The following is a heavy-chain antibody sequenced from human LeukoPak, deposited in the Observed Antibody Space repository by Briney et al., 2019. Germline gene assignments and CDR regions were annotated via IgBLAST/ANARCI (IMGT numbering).Heavy chain of an antibody. CDR2: IYPGDSDT. V-gene: IGHV5-51*01. Sequence: GESPKISCKGSGYSFTSYWIAWVRQMPGKGLEWMGIIYPGDSDTRYSPSFQGQVTISADKSISTAYLQWSRLKTSDTAMYYCARAAAMDLWGFFDIWGQGTMVTVSS. CDR1: GYSFTSYW. D-gene: IGHD5-18*01. J-gene: IGHJ3*02. CDR3: ARAAAMDLWGFFDI.